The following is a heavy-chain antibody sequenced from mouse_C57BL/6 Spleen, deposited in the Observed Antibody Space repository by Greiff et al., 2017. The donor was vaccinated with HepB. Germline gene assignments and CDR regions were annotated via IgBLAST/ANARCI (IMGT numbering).Heavy chain of an antibody. V-gene: IGHV5-17*01. J-gene: IGHJ4*01. CDR2: ISSGSSTI. CDR3: AREESEYYGRRGYYYAMDY. CDR1: GFTFSDYG. Sequence: EVMLVESGGGLVKPGGSLKLSCAASGFTFSDYGMHWVRQAPEKGLEWVAYISSGSSTIYYADTVKGRFTISRDNAKNTLFLQMTSLRSEDTAMYYCAREESEYYGRRGYYYAMDYWGQGTSVTVSS. D-gene: IGHD1-2*01.